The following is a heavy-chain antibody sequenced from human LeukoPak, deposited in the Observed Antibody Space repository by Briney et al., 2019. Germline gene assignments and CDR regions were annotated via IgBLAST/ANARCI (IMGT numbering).Heavy chain of an antibody. CDR2: ISSTSSYI. CDR1: GFTFSSYS. V-gene: IGHV3-21*01. Sequence: GGSLRLSCAAFGFTFSSYSMNWVRQAPGKGLEWVSSISSTSSYIYYVDSVEGRFTISRDNAKNSLYLQMNSLRAEDTAVYYCARVYGSVYYYHGMDVWGQGTTVTVSS. D-gene: IGHD3-22*01. J-gene: IGHJ6*02. CDR3: ARVYGSVYYYHGMDV.